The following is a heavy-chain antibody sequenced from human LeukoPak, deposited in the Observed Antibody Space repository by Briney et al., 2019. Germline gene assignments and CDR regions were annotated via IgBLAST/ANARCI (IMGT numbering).Heavy chain of an antibody. CDR2: IRVSGGST. Sequence: GGSLRLSCAASGFTFSSYAMSRVRQAPGRGLEWVSVIRVSGGSTFFADSVKGRFTISRDNSKNTLFLQMNSLRAEDTAVYCCARLGAAADLDSFYGMDVWGHGTTVTVSS. D-gene: IGHD6-13*01. CDR3: ARLGAAADLDSFYGMDV. CDR1: GFTFSSYA. J-gene: IGHJ6*02. V-gene: IGHV3-23*01.